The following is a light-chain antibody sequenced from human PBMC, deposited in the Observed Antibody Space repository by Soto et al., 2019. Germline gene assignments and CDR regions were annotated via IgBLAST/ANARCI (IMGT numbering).Light chain of an antibody. J-gene: IGKJ4*01. CDR1: QDITTN. CDR2: AAS. CDR3: RQHNTYP. Sequence: NIQMTQSPSAMSASVGDRVTITCRARQDITTNLAWFQQKPGKVPKHLIHAASSLQSGVPSRFSANESGTEFTLTISSLQPEDFAAYSCRQHNTYPFGGGTQVEIK. V-gene: IGKV1D-17*01.